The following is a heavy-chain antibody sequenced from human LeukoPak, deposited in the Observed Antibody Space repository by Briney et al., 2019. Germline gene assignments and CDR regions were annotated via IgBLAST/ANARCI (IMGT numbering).Heavy chain of an antibody. D-gene: IGHD2-15*01. V-gene: IGHV4-4*07. CDR3: ASVQPHCSGGSCYSDAFDI. Sequence: PSETLSLTCTVSGGSISSYYWSWIRQPAGKGLEWIGRIYTSGSTNYNPSLKSRVTMSVDTSKNQFSLKLRSVTAADTAVYYCASVQPHCSGGSCYSDAFDIRGQGTMVTVSS. CDR1: GGSISSYY. CDR2: IYTSGST. J-gene: IGHJ3*02.